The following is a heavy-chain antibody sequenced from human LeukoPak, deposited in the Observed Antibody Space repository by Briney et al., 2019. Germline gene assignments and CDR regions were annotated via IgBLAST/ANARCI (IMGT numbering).Heavy chain of an antibody. CDR2: INPYNGDT. Sequence: ASVNVSCTTSGYIFTNYDINWVRQPPGQGLEWMGWINPYNGDTKYAQKFQDRIIMSTDTSTSTTYMELRSRRSDAAAVYYCTRATGGLSDYWGQGTLVTVSS. V-gene: IGHV1-18*04. D-gene: IGHD1-1*01. J-gene: IGHJ4*02. CDR3: TRATGGLSDY. CDR1: GYIFTNYD.